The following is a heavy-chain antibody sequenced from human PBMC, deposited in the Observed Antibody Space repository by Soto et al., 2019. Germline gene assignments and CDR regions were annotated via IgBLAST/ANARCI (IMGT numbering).Heavy chain of an antibody. J-gene: IGHJ6*02. CDR1: GSTFSNDW. CDR2: INSDGSST. V-gene: IGHV3-74*01. CDR3: ARDRSYSLDV. Sequence: EVQLVESGGGLLQPGGSLRLSCAVSGSTFSNDWMHWVRQAPGKWLVWVSHINSDGSSTNYADFVKGRFTIARDNAKNTVDLQMNSLRAEDTAVYYCARDRSYSLDVWGQGTTVTVSS.